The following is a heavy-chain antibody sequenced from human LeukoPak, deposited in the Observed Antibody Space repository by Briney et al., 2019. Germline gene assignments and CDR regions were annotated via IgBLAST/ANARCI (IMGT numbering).Heavy chain of an antibody. CDR1: GASVSGSNYY. Sequence: PSETLSLTCAVSGASVSGSNYYWGWIRQPPGKGLEWIGSIHYSGSTYYNPSLKSRVTISVDTSKNQFSLKLSSVIAADTAVYYCARDRCSSASCYQPGYYYMDVWGKGTTVTVSS. J-gene: IGHJ6*03. V-gene: IGHV4-39*07. CDR3: ARDRCSSASCYQPGYYYMDV. CDR2: IHYSGST. D-gene: IGHD2-2*01.